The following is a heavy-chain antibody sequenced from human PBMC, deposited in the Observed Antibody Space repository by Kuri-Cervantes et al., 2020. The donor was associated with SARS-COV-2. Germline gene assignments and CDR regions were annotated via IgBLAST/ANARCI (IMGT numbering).Heavy chain of an antibody. J-gene: IGHJ6*03. Sequence: GSLRLSCTVSGGSISSGDYYWSWIRQPPGKGLEWIGYIYYSGSTNYNPSLKSRVTISVDTSKNQFSLKLSSVTAADTAVYYCARNVKYRQPYYYMDVWGKGTTVTVSS. CDR1: GGSISSGDYY. CDR3: ARNVKYRQPYYYMDV. CDR2: IYYSGST. D-gene: IGHD6-6*01. V-gene: IGHV4-61*08.